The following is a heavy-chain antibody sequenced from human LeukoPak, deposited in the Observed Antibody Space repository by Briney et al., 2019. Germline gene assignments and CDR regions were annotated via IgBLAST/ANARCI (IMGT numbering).Heavy chain of an antibody. J-gene: IGHJ3*02. D-gene: IGHD2-21*02. CDR3: ARGSDKRAFDI. CDR2: IYHSGST. V-gene: IGHV4-30-2*01. CDR1: GGSISSYS. Sequence: SETLSLTCTVSGGSISSYSWSWIRQPPGKGLEWIGYIYHSGSTYYNPSLKSRVTISVDRSKNQFSLKLSSVTAADTAVYYCARGSDKRAFDIWGQGTMVTVSS.